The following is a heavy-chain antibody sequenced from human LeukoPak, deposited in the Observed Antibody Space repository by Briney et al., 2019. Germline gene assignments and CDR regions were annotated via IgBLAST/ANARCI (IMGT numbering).Heavy chain of an antibody. Sequence: ASVKVSCKASGYTFTGYSMHWLRQAPGQGLEWMGWINPNSGGTSYAHNFQGRVTMTRDTSISTVNVELSRLRSDDTAVYFCARSGWFGELSDYWGQGTLVTVSS. CDR3: ARSGWFGELSDY. D-gene: IGHD3-10*01. J-gene: IGHJ4*02. V-gene: IGHV1-2*02. CDR1: GYTFTGYS. CDR2: INPNSGGT.